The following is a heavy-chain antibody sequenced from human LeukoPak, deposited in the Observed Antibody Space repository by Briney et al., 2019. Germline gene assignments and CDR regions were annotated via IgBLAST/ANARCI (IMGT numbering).Heavy chain of an antibody. Sequence: PGGSLRLSCAASGFTLSDYNMNWVRQAPGKGLEGVSYITNGGSTIHHADSVKGRFTISRDNAKKTLYLQMNSLRAEDTAVYYCARSIGLTGGGVDVWGQGTTVTVSS. V-gene: IGHV3-11*01. CDR3: ARSIGLTGGGVDV. J-gene: IGHJ6*02. CDR2: ITNGGSTI. CDR1: GFTLSDYN. D-gene: IGHD3-9*01.